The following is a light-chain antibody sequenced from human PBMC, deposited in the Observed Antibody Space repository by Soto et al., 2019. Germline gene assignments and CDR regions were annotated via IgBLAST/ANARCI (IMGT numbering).Light chain of an antibody. Sequence: QSALTQPASVSGSPGQSITISCTGTSSDVGGYNYVSWYQQHPGKAPKLMIYEVSNRPSGVSNRFSGSKSGNTASLTITGLQAEDEAHYYCQSYDNSLTGSVFGTGTKVTVL. J-gene: IGLJ1*01. V-gene: IGLV2-14*01. CDR2: EVS. CDR3: QSYDNSLTGSV. CDR1: SSDVGGYNY.